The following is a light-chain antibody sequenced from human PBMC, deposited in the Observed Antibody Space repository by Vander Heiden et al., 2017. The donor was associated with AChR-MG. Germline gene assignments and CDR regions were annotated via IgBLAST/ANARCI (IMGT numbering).Light chain of an antibody. Sequence: SALTQPASVSGSPGQSITISCTGTSSYVGFFNFVAWYQQHPGKAPKVIISDVRNRPSGVSHRFSGSKSGNTASLTISGLQAEDEADYYCSSYTNSSTLYVFGTGTKVTVL. CDR2: DVR. J-gene: IGLJ1*01. CDR3: SSYTNSSTLYV. CDR1: SSYVGFFNF. V-gene: IGLV2-14*03.